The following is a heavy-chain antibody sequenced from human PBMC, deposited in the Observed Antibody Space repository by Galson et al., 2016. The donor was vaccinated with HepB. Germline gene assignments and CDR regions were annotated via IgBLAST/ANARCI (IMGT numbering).Heavy chain of an antibody. Sequence: SETLSLTCIVSGDSINNYYWSWIRQPPGKGLEWIGYISYSGSTKYNPSLQSRVTISVDTSKNQFSLKMSSVTAADTAVYYCARVQRDYYDSSGGRRGAFDIWGQGTMVTVSS. V-gene: IGHV4-59*01. J-gene: IGHJ3*02. D-gene: IGHD3-22*01. CDR1: GDSINNYY. CDR2: ISYSGST. CDR3: ARVQRDYYDSSGGRRGAFDI.